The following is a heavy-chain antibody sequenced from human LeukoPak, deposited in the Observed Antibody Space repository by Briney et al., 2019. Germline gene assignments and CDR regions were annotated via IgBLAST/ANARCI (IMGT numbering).Heavy chain of an antibody. D-gene: IGHD3-16*02. CDR1: GGSFSGYY. CDR3: ARSGPPYDYVWGSYRYYFDY. V-gene: IGHV4-34*01. Sequence: SETLSLTCAVYGGSFSGYYWSWIRQPPGKGLEWIGEINHSGSTNYNPSLKSRGTISVDTSKNQYSLELSSVTAADTAVYCCARSGPPYDYVWGSYRYYFDYWGHGTLVTVSS. J-gene: IGHJ4*01. CDR2: INHSGST.